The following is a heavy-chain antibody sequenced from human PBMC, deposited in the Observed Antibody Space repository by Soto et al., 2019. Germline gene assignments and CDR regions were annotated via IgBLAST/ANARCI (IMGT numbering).Heavy chain of an antibody. CDR2: ISGSGGST. CDR3: AKDPGYSSGWYLAYFDY. J-gene: IGHJ4*02. CDR1: GFTFSSYA. D-gene: IGHD6-19*01. Sequence: VQLLESGGGLVQPGGSLRLSCAASGFTFSSYAMSWVRQAPGKGLEWVSAISGSGGSTYYADSVKGRFTISRDNSKNTLYLQMNSLRAEDTAVYYCAKDPGYSSGWYLAYFDYWGQGTLVTVSS. V-gene: IGHV3-23*01.